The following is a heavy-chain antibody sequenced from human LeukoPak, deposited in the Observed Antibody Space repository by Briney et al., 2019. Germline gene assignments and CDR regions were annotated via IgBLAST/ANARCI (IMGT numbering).Heavy chain of an antibody. D-gene: IGHD1-26*01. V-gene: IGHV4-59*01. CDR1: GGSISSYY. CDR3: ARDDGRSGDAFDI. J-gene: IGHJ3*02. CDR2: IYYSGST. Sequence: PSETLSLTCTVSGGSISSYYWSWIRQPPGKGLEWIGYIYYSGSTNYNPSLKSRVTISVDTSKNQFSLKLSSVTAADTAVYYCARDDGRSGDAFDIWGQGTMVTVSS.